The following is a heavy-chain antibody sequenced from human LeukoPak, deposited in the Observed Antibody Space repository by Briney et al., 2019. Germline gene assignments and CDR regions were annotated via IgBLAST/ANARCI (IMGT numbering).Heavy chain of an antibody. CDR1: GYTFTSYA. CDR2: INTNTGNP. J-gene: IGHJ3*02. Sequence: ASVKVSCKASGYTFTSYAMNWVRQAPGQGLEWMGWINTNTGNPTYAQGFTGRFVFSLDTSVSTAYLQISSLKAEDTAVYYCARVLGRATSRIQWHDAFDIWGQGTMVTVSS. D-gene: IGHD5-12*01. CDR3: ARVLGRATSRIQWHDAFDI. V-gene: IGHV7-4-1*02.